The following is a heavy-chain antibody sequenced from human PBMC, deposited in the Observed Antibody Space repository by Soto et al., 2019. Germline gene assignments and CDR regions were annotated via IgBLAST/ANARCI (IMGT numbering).Heavy chain of an antibody. D-gene: IGHD2-21*01. J-gene: IGHJ6*02. CDR1: GYTFTSYD. CDR3: ARGDTMVMNYYYYGMDV. CDR2: MNPNSGNT. V-gene: IGHV1-8*01. Sequence: QVQLVQSGAEVKKPGASVKVSCKASGYTFTSYDINWVRQATGQGLEWMGWMNPNSGNTGYAQKFQGRVTMTRNTSISTAYMELSSLRSEDTAVYYCARGDTMVMNYYYYGMDVWGQGTTVTVSS.